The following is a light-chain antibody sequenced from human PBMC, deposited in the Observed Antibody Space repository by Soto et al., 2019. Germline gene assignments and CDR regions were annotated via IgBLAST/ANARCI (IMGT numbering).Light chain of an antibody. V-gene: IGKV3-15*01. J-gene: IGKJ1*01. CDR2: DTS. CDR1: QSVSSS. Sequence: EIVVTQSPATLSVSPGERVTLSCRASQSVSSSLAWYQQRPGQAPRLLIYDTSTRAAGIAARFSGSGSGTEFTLTISSLQSEDFAVYYCQQYVPWPPGTSGQGTKV. CDR3: QQYVPWPPGT.